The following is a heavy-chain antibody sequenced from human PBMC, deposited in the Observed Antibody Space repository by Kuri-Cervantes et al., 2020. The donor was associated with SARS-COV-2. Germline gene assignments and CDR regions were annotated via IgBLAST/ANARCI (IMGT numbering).Heavy chain of an antibody. CDR1: GYTFTGYD. CDR2: MNPNSGNT. CDR3: ARSSSSSVYYYYYMDA. J-gene: IGHJ6*03. V-gene: IGHV1-8*03. Sequence: ASVKVSCKASGYTFTGYDINWVRQATGQGLEWMGWMNPNSGNTGYAQKFQGRVTITRNTSISTAYMELSSLRSEDTAVYYCARSSSSSVYYYYYMDAWGKGTTVTVSS. D-gene: IGHD6-6*01.